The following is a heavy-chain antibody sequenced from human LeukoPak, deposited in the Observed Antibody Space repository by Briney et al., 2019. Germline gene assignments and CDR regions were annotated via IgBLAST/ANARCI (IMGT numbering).Heavy chain of an antibody. V-gene: IGHV1-46*01. CDR1: GYTFTNYH. CDR2: INPSRGST. Sequence: ASVKVSCKASGYTFTNYHFHWVRQAPGQGLEWPGVINPSRGSTSYAQKFQGRVTMTRDTSTSTVYMELNSLRSEDTAVYYCARDRGESYSALGSWGQGTLVTVSS. J-gene: IGHJ5*02. CDR3: ARDRGESYSALGS. D-gene: IGHD2-15*01.